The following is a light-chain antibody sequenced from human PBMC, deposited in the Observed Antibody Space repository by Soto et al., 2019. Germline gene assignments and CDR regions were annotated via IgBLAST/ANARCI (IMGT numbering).Light chain of an antibody. CDR1: NSDIGSNY. CDR3: AAWDDSLSFYV. V-gene: IGLV1-47*01. CDR2: RNN. J-gene: IGLJ1*01. Sequence: QSVLTQPPSASGTPGQRVTISCSGSNSDIGSNYVYWYQQHPGTAPKLLIYRNNQRPSGVPDRFSVSQSDTSASLAISGLRPEDEADYYCAAWDDSLSFYVFGTGTKLT.